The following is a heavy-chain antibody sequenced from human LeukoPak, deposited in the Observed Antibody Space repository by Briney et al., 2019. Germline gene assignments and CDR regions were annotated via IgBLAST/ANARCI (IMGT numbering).Heavy chain of an antibody. V-gene: IGHV3-53*01. CDR2: IYSGGST. D-gene: IGHD2-15*01. J-gene: IGHJ4*02. Sequence: GGSLRLSCAASGFTVSSNYMSWVRQAPGKGLEWVSVIYSGGSTYYADSVKGRFTISRDNSKNSLYLQMNSLRAEDTAVYYCARGGYCSGGSCYSNVDYWGQGTLVTVSS. CDR1: GFTVSSNY. CDR3: ARGGYCSGGSCYSNVDY.